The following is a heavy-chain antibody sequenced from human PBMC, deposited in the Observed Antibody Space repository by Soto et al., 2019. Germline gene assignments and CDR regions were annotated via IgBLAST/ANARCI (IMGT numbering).Heavy chain of an antibody. Sequence: QAQLVESGGGVVQPGRSLRLSCAASGFIFGDYGMHWVGQAPGKGLDWVALISYDGTKKAYADSVKGRFTISRDGSKNTLYLKMNSLRPEDTAVYYCATGGCVVPLAFGNWGQGRLVTVCS. D-gene: IGHD2-21*01. J-gene: IGHJ4*02. CDR3: ATGGCVVPLAFGN. CDR2: ISYDGTKK. CDR1: GFIFGDYG. V-gene: IGHV3-30*03.